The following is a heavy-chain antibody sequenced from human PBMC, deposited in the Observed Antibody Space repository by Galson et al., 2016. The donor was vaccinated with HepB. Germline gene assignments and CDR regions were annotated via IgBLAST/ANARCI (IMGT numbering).Heavy chain of an antibody. D-gene: IGHD2/OR15-2a*01. V-gene: IGHV4-39*01. CDR1: GDSISGSSYF. J-gene: IGHJ4*02. CDR2: IYYTGST. CDR3: GRRRGGFPDH. Sequence: SETLSLTCTVSGDSISGSSYFWGWIRQPPGKGLEWIGSIYYTGSTDYNPSLKSRVTISVDTSKNQFSLKLNSVTAADTAVYYCGRRRGGFPDHWGQGTAVTVSS.